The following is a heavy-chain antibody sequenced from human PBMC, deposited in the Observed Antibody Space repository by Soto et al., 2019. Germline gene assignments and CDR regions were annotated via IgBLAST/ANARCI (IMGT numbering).Heavy chain of an antibody. D-gene: IGHD3-3*01. CDR3: ARGVTYYDFWSGYQAYYYYYGMDV. J-gene: IGHJ6*02. CDR1: VVSFSGYY. V-gene: IGHV4-34*01. CDR2: INHSGST. Sequence: SETLSLTCAFYVVSFSGYYWSWIRQPPGKGLEWIGEINHSGSTNYNPSLKSRVTISVDTSKNQFSLKLSSVTAADTAAYYCARGVTYYDFWSGYQAYYYYYGMDVWGQGTTVAVSS.